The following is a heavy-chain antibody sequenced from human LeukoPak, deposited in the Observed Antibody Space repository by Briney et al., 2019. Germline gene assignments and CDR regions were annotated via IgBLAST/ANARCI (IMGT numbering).Heavy chain of an antibody. CDR1: GYIFTNYW. CDR2: IYPGDSEA. D-gene: IGHD1-20*01. CDR3: ARRDQYNWIQHHYFDS. Sequence: GESLKISCKGSGYIFTNYWIGWVRQMPGKGLEWMGIIYPGDSEARYSPSFQGQVITSADKSITTAYLQWSSLEASDTAMYYCARRDQYNWIQHHYFDSWGLGTLVTVSS. V-gene: IGHV5-51*01. J-gene: IGHJ4*02.